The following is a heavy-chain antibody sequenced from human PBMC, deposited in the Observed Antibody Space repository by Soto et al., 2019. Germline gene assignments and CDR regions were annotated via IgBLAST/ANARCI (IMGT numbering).Heavy chain of an antibody. J-gene: IGHJ4*02. Sequence: GGSLRLSCAASGFTFSSYAMSWVRQAPGKGLEWVSAISGSGGSTYYADSVKGRFTISRDNSKNTLYLQMNSLRAEDTAVYYCAKVEVEYGSGRAVSIHYFDYWGQGTLVTVSS. V-gene: IGHV3-23*01. CDR3: AKVEVEYGSGRAVSIHYFDY. D-gene: IGHD3-10*01. CDR1: GFTFSSYA. CDR2: ISGSGGST.